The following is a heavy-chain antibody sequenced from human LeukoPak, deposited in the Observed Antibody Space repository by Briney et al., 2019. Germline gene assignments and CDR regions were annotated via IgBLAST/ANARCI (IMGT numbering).Heavy chain of an antibody. CDR3: ARDVEVRGIAAPSWFDP. V-gene: IGHV1-46*01. D-gene: IGHD6-13*01. CDR1: GYTFTSYY. CDR2: INPSGGST. J-gene: IGHJ5*02. Sequence: GASVTVSCTASGYTFTSYYMHWVRQAPGQGLEWMGLINPSGGSTSYAQKFQGRVTMTRDTSTSTVYMELSSLRSEDTAVYYCARDVEVRGIAAPSWFDPWGQGTLVTVSS.